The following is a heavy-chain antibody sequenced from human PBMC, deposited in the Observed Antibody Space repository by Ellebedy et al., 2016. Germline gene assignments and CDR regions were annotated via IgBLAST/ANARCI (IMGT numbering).Heavy chain of an antibody. J-gene: IGHJ5*02. CDR1: GGSFSGYY. Sequence: SETLSLTCAVYGGSFSGYYWSWIRQPPGKGLEWIGEINHSGSTKYNPSLKSRVTISVDTSKNQFSLKLSSVTAADTAVYYCARGPLGTVGARFWFDPWGQGTLVTVSS. CDR3: ARGPLGTVGARFWFDP. V-gene: IGHV4-34*01. D-gene: IGHD1-26*01. CDR2: INHSGST.